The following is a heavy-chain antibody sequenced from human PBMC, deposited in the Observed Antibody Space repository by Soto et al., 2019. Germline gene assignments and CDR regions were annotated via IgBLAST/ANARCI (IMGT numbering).Heavy chain of an antibody. CDR1: GGSIGSGDYY. CDR2: IHYSGST. CDR3: ARVYGDFTSADY. D-gene: IGHD4-17*01. Sequence: QVQLQESGPGLVKPSQTLSLTCTVSGGSIGSGDYYWSWMRQPPGKGLQWIGHIHYSGSTYYNPSLKTRLTISVDTSKNQFSLKVNSVTAADTAVYYCARVYGDFTSADYWGQGTLVTVSS. V-gene: IGHV4-30-4*01. J-gene: IGHJ4*02.